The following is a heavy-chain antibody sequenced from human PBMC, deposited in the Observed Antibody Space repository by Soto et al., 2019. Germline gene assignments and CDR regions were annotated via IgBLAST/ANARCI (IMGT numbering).Heavy chain of an antibody. J-gene: IGHJ5*02. CDR2: IDSSGEK. D-gene: IGHD6-19*01. V-gene: IGHV2-26*01. CDR1: GLSITDSEMG. Sequence: QVTLKESGPVLVKPTETLTLRCTASGLSITDSEMGVSWIRQPPGQPLEWLAPIDSSGEKSYRTFLKSRLAISKDTSKSQIVLTMTNMDPADTATYYCARRHLAVAVSPWFDPWGQGIPVTVSS. CDR3: ARRHLAVAVSPWFDP.